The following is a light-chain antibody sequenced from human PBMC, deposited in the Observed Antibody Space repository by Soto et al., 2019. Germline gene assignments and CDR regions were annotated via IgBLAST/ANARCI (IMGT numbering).Light chain of an antibody. CDR2: AAS. J-gene: IGKJ4*01. Sequence: DRVTITCRASQGISTYLAWYQQKPGKVPKLLIYAASTLQSGVPSRFSGSGSGTDFTLTISSLQPEDVATYYCQKYNSAPLTFGGGTKVDIK. CDR3: QKYNSAPLT. V-gene: IGKV1-27*01. CDR1: QGISTY.